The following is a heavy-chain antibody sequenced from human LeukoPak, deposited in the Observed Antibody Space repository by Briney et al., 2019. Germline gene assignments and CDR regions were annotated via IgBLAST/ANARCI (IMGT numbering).Heavy chain of an antibody. CDR3: ARSTMIVVVTNWYFDL. D-gene: IGHD3-22*01. CDR1: GYTFTNFG. Sequence: ASVKVSCKASGYTFTNFGISWVRQAPGQGLEWMGWISAYNGNTNYAQKLQGRVTMTTDTSTSTAYMELRSLRSDDTAVYYCARSTMIVVVTNWYFDLWGRGTLVTVSS. J-gene: IGHJ2*01. CDR2: ISAYNGNT. V-gene: IGHV1-18*01.